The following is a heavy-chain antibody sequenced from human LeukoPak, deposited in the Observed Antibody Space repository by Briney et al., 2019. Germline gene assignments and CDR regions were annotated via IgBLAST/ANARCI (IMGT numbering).Heavy chain of an antibody. CDR3: AASKKYGSGSYYVYYMDV. J-gene: IGHJ6*03. CDR2: INYSGST. Sequence: SGTLSLTCTVSGGSISSYYWSWIRQPPGKGLEWIGYINYSGSTNSNPSLKSRVTISVDTSKNQFSLRLSSVTAADTAVYYCAASKKYGSGSYYVYYMDVWGKGTTVTISS. V-gene: IGHV4-59*01. D-gene: IGHD3-10*01. CDR1: GGSISSYY.